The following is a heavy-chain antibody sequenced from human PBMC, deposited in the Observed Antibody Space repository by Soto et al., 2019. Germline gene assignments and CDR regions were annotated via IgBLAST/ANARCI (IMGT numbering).Heavy chain of an antibody. Sequence: ASVKVSCKASGYTFTGYYMHWVRQAPGQGLEWMGWINPNSGGTNYAQKFQGWVTMTRDTSISTAYMELSRLRSDDTAVYYCARERGSGDTAMASNLYYYYGMDVWGQGTTVTVSS. D-gene: IGHD5-18*01. CDR3: ARERGSGDTAMASNLYYYYGMDV. J-gene: IGHJ6*02. V-gene: IGHV1-2*04. CDR1: GYTFTGYY. CDR2: INPNSGGT.